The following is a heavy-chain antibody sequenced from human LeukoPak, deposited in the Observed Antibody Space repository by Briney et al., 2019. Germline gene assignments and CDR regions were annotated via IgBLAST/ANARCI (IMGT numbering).Heavy chain of an antibody. J-gene: IGHJ5*02. CDR3: KKDGILGCFNCSAP. CDR1: GFTFSSYW. D-gene: IGHD3-3*01. Sequence: PGGSLRLSCAASGFTFSSYWMHWVRQAPGKGLVWVSRINSNGRSTNYADSVKGRFTISRDNAKNTLYLQMNSLRAEDTAVYYCKKDGILGCFNCSAPWGRETLVTLS. CDR2: INSNGRST. V-gene: IGHV3-74*01.